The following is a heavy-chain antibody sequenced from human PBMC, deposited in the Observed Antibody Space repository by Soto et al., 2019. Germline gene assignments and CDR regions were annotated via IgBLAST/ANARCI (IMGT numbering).Heavy chain of an antibody. J-gene: IGHJ6*03. D-gene: IGHD1-7*01. V-gene: IGHV6-1*01. CDR2: TYYRSRWYN. CDR1: GDSVSSNSAA. Sequence: PSQTLSLTCVISGDSVSSNSAAWNWIRQSQSRGLEWLGRTYYRSRWYNDYAVSVRSRITVNADTSKNQFSLHLNSVTPEDTAVYYCAGTSSLQSYYMDVWDKGPTVTVSS. CDR3: AGTSSLQSYYMDV.